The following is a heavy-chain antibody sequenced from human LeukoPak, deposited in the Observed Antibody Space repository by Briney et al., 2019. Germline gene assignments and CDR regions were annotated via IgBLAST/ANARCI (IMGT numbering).Heavy chain of an antibody. CDR1: GYTLTELS. Sequence: GASVKVSCKVSGYTLTELSMHWVRQAPGQGLEWMGIINPSGGSTSYAQKFQGRVTMTRDTSTSTVYMELSSLRSEDTAVYYCARDSMVYDFWSGYYTWYFAYWGQGTLVTVSS. CDR2: INPSGGST. D-gene: IGHD3-3*01. V-gene: IGHV1-46*01. CDR3: ARDSMVYDFWSGYYTWYFAY. J-gene: IGHJ4*02.